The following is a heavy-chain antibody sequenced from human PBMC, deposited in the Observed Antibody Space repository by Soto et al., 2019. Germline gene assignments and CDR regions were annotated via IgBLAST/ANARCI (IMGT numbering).Heavy chain of an antibody. Sequence: EGQLLESGGGLVQPGGSLRLSCAASGFTFGSYAMSLVRPAPGKGLEWVSAISGAGYNTYYADSVKGRFTISRDNSQSTLSLQMNSLRAEDTAVYDCAKDKTGTGGDYVDYWGQGILVTVSS. V-gene: IGHV3-23*01. CDR1: GFTFGSYA. J-gene: IGHJ4*02. CDR3: AKDKTGTGGDYVDY. CDR2: ISGAGYNT. D-gene: IGHD1-1*01.